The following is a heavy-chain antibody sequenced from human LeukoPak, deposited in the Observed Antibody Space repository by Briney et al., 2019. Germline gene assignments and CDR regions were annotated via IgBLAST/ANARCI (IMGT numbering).Heavy chain of an antibody. V-gene: IGHV4-39*07. CDR1: GGSISSSSYY. Sequence: SETLSLTCTVSGGSISSSSYYWGWIRQPPGKGLEWIGSIYYSGSTYYNPSLKSRVAISVDTSKNQFSLKLSSVTAADTAVYYCARDLFPPQGGVYWGQGTLVTVSS. CDR3: ARDLFPPQGGVY. D-gene: IGHD2-21*01. CDR2: IYYSGST. J-gene: IGHJ4*02.